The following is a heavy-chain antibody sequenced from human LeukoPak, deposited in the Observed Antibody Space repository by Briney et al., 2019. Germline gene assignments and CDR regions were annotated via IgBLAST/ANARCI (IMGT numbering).Heavy chain of an antibody. CDR1: GGSIPTSTYH. CDR3: ARRYARSSGWDY. CDR2: INHSGST. Sequence: SETLSLTCTVSGGSIPTSTYHWGWIRQSPGKGLEWIGEINHSGSTNYNPSLKSRVTISVDTSKNQFSLKLSSVTAADTAVYYCARRYARSSGWDYWGQGTLVTVSS. D-gene: IGHD6-19*01. J-gene: IGHJ4*02. V-gene: IGHV4-39*07.